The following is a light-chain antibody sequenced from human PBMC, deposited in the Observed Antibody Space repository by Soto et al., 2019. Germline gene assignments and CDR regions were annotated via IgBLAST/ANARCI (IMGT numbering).Light chain of an antibody. CDR1: LRISTF. CDR3: QQSYRLPLT. V-gene: IGKV1-39*01. J-gene: IGKJ4*01. Sequence: DIQMTQSPSSLSAFVGDSVTITCHASLRISTFLNWYHQKPGKAPKLLIYSASYLQSGVPSNLSGSGSGTDFTLSLVTLQPEDFGTYFCQQSYRLPLTFGGGTKVEI. CDR2: SAS.